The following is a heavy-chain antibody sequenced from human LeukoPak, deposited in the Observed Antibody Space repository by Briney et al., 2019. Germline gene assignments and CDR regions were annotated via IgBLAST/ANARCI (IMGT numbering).Heavy chain of an antibody. CDR3: AKAPVTSRRGAYCYPFDS. V-gene: IGHV3-23*01. J-gene: IGHJ4*02. Sequence: GGSLRLSCAASGFTLSTYAMSWVRQTPGKGLEWVAATSSSDAGTYHADSVRGRFTISRDNSKNTLYLQMNSLRAEDAAVYFCAKAPVTSRRGAYCYPFDSWGQGTLVTVSS. CDR2: TSSSDAGT. D-gene: IGHD2-21*01. CDR1: GFTLSTYA.